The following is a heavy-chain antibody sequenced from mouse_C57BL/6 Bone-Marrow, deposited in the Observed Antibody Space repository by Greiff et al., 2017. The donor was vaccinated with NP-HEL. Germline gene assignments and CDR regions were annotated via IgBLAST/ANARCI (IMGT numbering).Heavy chain of an antibody. J-gene: IGHJ1*03. CDR2: IYPRSGNT. CDR1: GYTFTSYG. D-gene: IGHD1-1*01. CDR3: ARWGYGSSYCWYFDV. V-gene: IGHV1-81*01. Sequence: VQLQQSGAELARPGASVKLSCKASGYTFTSYGISWVKQRTGQGLEWIGEIYPRSGNTYYNEKFKGKATLTADKSSSTAYMELRSLTSEDSAVYFCARWGYGSSYCWYFDVWGTGTTVTVSS.